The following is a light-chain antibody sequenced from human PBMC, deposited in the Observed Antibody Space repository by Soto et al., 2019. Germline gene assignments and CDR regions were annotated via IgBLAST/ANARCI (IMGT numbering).Light chain of an antibody. CDR3: SSYTSTMTKD. J-gene: IGLJ1*01. CDR1: SSDVGGFNS. CDR2: DVV. Sequence: QSALTQPASVSGSPGQSITISCTGTSSDVGGFNSVSWYQLRPGTAPKLILYDVVDRPSGVSYRFSGSKSGNTASLTISGLQAADEADYFCSSYTSTMTKDFGSGTKVTIL. V-gene: IGLV2-14*03.